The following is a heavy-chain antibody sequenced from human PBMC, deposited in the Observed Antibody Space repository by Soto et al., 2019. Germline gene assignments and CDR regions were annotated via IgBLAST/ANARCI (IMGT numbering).Heavy chain of an antibody. Sequence: EVQLLESGGGLVQPGGSLRLSCAASGFTFSSYAMSWVRQAPGKGLEWVSAISGSGGSTYYADSVKGRFTISRDNSKNTLYLQMNSLRAEDTAVYYCAKDRRSSYHHYNIGDAFDIWGQGTMVTVSS. V-gene: IGHV3-23*01. CDR1: GFTFSSYA. J-gene: IGHJ3*02. CDR3: AKDRRSSYHHYNIGDAFDI. D-gene: IGHD2-15*01. CDR2: ISGSGGST.